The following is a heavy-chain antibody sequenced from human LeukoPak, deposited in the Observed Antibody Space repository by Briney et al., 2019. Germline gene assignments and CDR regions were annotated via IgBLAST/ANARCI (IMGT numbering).Heavy chain of an antibody. Sequence: SESLSLTCTVSGGSFSFYFWHWIRQPPGEGLDWIGEIDNRGSTQYKPSLRSRGIISINTSGNHYSLKLTSVTAADTAVYFCARDSDSGFQWGQGMLVTVSS. CDR3: ARDSDSGFQ. CDR1: GGSFSFYF. V-gene: IGHV4-34*01. D-gene: IGHD3-16*01. J-gene: IGHJ4*02. CDR2: IDNRGST.